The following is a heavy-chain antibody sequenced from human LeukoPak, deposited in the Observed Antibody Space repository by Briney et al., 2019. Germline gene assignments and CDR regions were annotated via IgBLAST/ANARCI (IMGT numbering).Heavy chain of an antibody. CDR1: GGSISSSSYY. V-gene: IGHV4-39*07. D-gene: IGHD5-18*01. Sequence: PSETLSLTCTVSGGSISSSSYYWGWIRQPPGKGLEWIGSIYYSGSTYYNPSLKSRVTISVDTSKNQFSLKLSSVTAADTAVYYCARGEQLWLTHDYWGQGTLVTVSS. CDR2: IYYSGST. CDR3: ARGEQLWLTHDY. J-gene: IGHJ4*02.